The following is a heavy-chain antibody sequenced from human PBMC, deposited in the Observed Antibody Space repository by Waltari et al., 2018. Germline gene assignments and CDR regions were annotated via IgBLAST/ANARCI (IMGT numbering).Heavy chain of an antibody. CDR1: GYPVPGSS. J-gene: IGHJ3*02. V-gene: IGHV1-2*02. CDR3: ARDGTRDAFDI. Sequence: QVQLVQSGAELMKPRASLQLPCKASGYPVPGSSMEWGRQAPGQGLEWMGWINPNSGGTNYAQKFQGRVTMTRDTSISTAYMELSRLRSDDTAVYYCARDGTRDAFDIWGQGTMVTVSS. CDR2: INPNSGGT. D-gene: IGHD6-13*01.